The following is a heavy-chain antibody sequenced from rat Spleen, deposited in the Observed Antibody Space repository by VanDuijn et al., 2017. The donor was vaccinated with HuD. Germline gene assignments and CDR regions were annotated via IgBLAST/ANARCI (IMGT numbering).Heavy chain of an antibody. Sequence: EVQLVESDGGLVQPGRSLQLSCAASGFTFSDYYMAWVRQAPKKGLEWVASITYEGSSNYYGDSVKGRFTVSRDNAKNTLYLQMNSLGSEDTATYYCARHSSTYYVMDAWGQGASVTVSS. CDR2: ITYEGSSN. CDR3: ARHSSTYYVMDA. CDR1: GFTFSDYY. J-gene: IGHJ4*01. V-gene: IGHV5-22*01. D-gene: IGHD1-2*01.